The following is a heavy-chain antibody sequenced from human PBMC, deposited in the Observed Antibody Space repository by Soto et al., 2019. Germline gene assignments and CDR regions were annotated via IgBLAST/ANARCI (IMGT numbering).Heavy chain of an antibody. CDR3: ARGQEVGAHFFDS. J-gene: IGHJ4*02. CDR2: IGTAGDT. CDR1: GFTFSGFD. Sequence: LRLSCEASGFTFSGFDMHWVRQPTGKGLEWVSTIGTAGDTYYAVSVKGRFTISRDNAKNSLSLQMNSLRAGDTAVYFCARGQEVGAHFFDSWGQGTQVTV. D-gene: IGHD2-15*01. V-gene: IGHV3-13*01.